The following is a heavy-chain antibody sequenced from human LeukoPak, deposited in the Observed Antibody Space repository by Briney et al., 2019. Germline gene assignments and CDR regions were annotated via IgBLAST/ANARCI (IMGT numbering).Heavy chain of an antibody. Sequence: GGSLKLSCTASGFSFTTYWLSWVRQAPGKGLEWVANVRQDGGEQQYADSLRGRFTISRDNAKNSVYLQMNSLRAEDTAVYFCARDRVGGFFDYWGRGTRVTVSS. CDR2: VRQDGGEQ. V-gene: IGHV3-7*04. CDR3: ARDRVGGFFDY. J-gene: IGHJ4*02. CDR1: GFSFTTYW. D-gene: IGHD6-25*01.